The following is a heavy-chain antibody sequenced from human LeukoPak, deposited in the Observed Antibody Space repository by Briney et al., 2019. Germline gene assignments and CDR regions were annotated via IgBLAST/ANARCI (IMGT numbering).Heavy chain of an antibody. CDR2: ISAYNGNT. Sequence: GASVKVSCKASGGTFSSYAISWVRQAPGQGLEWMGWISAYNGNTNYAQKLQGRVTMTTDTSTSTAYMELRSLRSDDTAVYYCARVMMGYSGYETYDWFDPWGQGTLVTVSS. CDR3: ARVMMGYSGYETYDWFDP. V-gene: IGHV1-18*01. CDR1: GGTFSSYA. J-gene: IGHJ5*02. D-gene: IGHD5-12*01.